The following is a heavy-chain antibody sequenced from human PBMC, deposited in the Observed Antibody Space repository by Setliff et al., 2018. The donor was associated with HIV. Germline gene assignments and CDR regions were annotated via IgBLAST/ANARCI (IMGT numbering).Heavy chain of an antibody. Sequence: PGGSLRLSCVASGSTFRSHWMSWVRQAPGKALEWISFISHGGATKYYVDSVKGRFTISRDNVKNSVYLQMNSLRGEDTAVYYCAGSRGYFVKADWGQGTLVTVSS. J-gene: IGHJ4*02. D-gene: IGHD3-22*01. V-gene: IGHV3-48*01. CDR3: AGSRGYFVKAD. CDR2: ISHGGATK. CDR1: GSTFRSHW.